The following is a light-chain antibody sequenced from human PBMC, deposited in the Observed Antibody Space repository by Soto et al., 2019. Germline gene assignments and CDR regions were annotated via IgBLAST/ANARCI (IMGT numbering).Light chain of an antibody. CDR2: GAS. J-gene: IGKJ5*01. Sequence: IVITQSPSTLSASPGERATLSCRASQSVSSNLAWYQQKPGQAPRLLIYGASTRATGLPARFSGSGSGTEFTLIISSLQSEDSAVYYCQQYDNWPITFGQGTRLEIK. CDR1: QSVSSN. V-gene: IGKV3-15*01. CDR3: QQYDNWPIT.